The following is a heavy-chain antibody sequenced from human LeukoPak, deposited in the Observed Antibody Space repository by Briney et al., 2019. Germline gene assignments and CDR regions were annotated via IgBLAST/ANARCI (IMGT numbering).Heavy chain of an antibody. CDR2: ISSSSSYI. Sequence: GGSLRLSCAASGFTFSSYSMNWVRQAPGKGLEWVSSISSSSSYIYYADSVKGRFTISRDNAKNSLYLQMNSLRAVDTAVYYCARVKRDYALDYWGQGTLVTVSS. CDR3: ARVKRDYALDY. J-gene: IGHJ4*02. V-gene: IGHV3-21*01. CDR1: GFTFSSYS. D-gene: IGHD4-17*01.